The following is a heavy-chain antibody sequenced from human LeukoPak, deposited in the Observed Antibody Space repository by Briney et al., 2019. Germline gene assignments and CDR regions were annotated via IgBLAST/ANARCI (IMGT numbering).Heavy chain of an antibody. V-gene: IGHV4-4*07. J-gene: IGHJ4*02. D-gene: IGHD6-13*01. CDR2: IYASGST. CDR3: ARHRRYSSSWFPLDFDY. CDR1: GGSISSYY. Sequence: SETLSLTCTVSGGSISSYYWSWIRQPAGKGLEWIGRIYASGSTNYNPSLKSRATMSVDTSKNQFSLKLSSVTAADTAVYYCARHRRYSSSWFPLDFDYWGQGTLVTVSS.